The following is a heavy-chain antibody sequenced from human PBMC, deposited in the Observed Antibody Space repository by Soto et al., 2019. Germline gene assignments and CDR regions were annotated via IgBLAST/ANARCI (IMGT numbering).Heavy chain of an antibody. J-gene: IGHJ4*03. CDR3: ARVHVMVVAGSTFDY. V-gene: IGHV4-38-2*02. CDR1: GDSISSGSY. Sequence: TLSLTCTVSGDSISSGSYWGWIRQPPGEGPEWIASIYHGGTTFYNPSLKSRISISVDTSKNQFSLRLTSVTAADTATYYCARVHVMVVAGSTFDYWGPGTLVTVSS. CDR2: IYHGGTT. D-gene: IGHD6-19*01.